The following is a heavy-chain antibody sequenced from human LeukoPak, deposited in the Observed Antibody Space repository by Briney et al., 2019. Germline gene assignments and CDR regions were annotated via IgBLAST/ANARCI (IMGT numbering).Heavy chain of an antibody. CDR3: ARDMRNKAPYYYYGMDV. CDR1: GGSFSGYY. J-gene: IGHJ6*02. V-gene: IGHV4-34*01. D-gene: IGHD2/OR15-2a*01. CDR2: INHSGST. Sequence: PETLSLTCAVYGGSFSGYYWSWIRQPPGKGLEWIGEINHSGSTNYNPSLKSRVTISVDTSKNQFSLKLSSVTAADTAVYYCARDMRNKAPYYYYGMDVWGQGTTVTVSS.